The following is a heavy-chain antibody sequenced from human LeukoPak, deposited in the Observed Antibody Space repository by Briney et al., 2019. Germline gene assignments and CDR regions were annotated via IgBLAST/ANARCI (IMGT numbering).Heavy chain of an antibody. CDR1: GYTFTSYN. D-gene: IGHD3-9*01. J-gene: IGHJ3*02. Sequence: ASVTVSCKASGYTFTSYNLHWVRQATGQGLEWMGWMNPNSGKTGYTQKFQGRVTMTRDTSISSVYMELSSLRSEDTAVYFCARGLEEGYDYLTGSDAFHIWGQGTMVTVSS. CDR3: ARGLEEGYDYLTGSDAFHI. CDR2: MNPNSGKT. V-gene: IGHV1-8*01.